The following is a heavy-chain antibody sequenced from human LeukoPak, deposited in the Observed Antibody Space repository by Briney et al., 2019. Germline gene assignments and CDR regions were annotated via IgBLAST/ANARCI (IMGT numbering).Heavy chain of an antibody. CDR2: INPNSGGT. Sequence: ASVKVSRKASGYTFTGYYMHWVRQAPGQGLEWMGWINPNSGGTNYAQKFQGRVTMTKDTSISTAYMELSRLRSDDTAVYFCARGGYYGSGNDFRFDPWGQGTLVTVSS. CDR3: ARGGYYGSGNDFRFDP. J-gene: IGHJ5*02. V-gene: IGHV1-2*02. D-gene: IGHD3-10*01. CDR1: GYTFTGYY.